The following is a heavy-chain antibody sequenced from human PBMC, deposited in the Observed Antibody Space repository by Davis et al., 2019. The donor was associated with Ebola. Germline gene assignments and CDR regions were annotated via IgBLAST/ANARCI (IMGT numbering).Heavy chain of an antibody. Sequence: GESLKISCAASGFTFSGSAMHWVRQASGKGLEWVGRIRSKANSYATAYAASVKGRFTISRDDSKNTAYLQMNSLKTEDTAVYYCTMNIPAAMGGMDVRSQGNTVTVSS. V-gene: IGHV3-73*01. J-gene: IGHJ6*02. CDR1: GFTFSGSA. CDR2: IRSKANSYAT. D-gene: IGHD5-18*01. CDR3: TMNIPAAMGGMDV.